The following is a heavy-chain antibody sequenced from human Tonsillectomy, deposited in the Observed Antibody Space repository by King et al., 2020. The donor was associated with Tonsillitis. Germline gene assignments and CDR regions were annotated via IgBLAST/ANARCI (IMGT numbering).Heavy chain of an antibody. Sequence: VQLVESGGGLVHPGGSLRLSCAASGFTFRSYAMSWVRQAPGKGLEWVSVISGSGGSTYYADSVKGRFTISRDNSKNTLYLQMNSLRAEDTAVYYCANWGGFTIFWYWGQGTLVTVSS. CDR3: ANWGGFTIFWY. V-gene: IGHV3-23*04. J-gene: IGHJ4*02. CDR2: ISGSGGST. CDR1: GFTFRSYA. D-gene: IGHD3-3*01.